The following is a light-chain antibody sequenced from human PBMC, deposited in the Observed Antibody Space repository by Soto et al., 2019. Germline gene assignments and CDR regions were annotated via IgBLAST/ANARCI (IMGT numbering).Light chain of an antibody. V-gene: IGLV1-51*01. CDR3: GTWDSNLNNGEV. CDR2: DNH. J-gene: IGLJ2*01. CDR1: SSTIGANY. Sequence: QSVLTQPPSVSAAPGQRVTIFCSGSSSTIGANYVSWYQQLPGTAPILLIYDNHHRPSGFPDRFSGSKSGTSATLVITGLQTGDEADYYCGTWDSNLNNGEVFGGGTKLTVL.